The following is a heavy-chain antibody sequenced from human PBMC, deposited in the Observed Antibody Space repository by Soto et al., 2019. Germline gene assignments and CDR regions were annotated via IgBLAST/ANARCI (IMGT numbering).Heavy chain of an antibody. J-gene: IGHJ4*02. CDR2: IYYSGST. CDR3: ARAGIAAAGAALDFDY. Sequence: SETLSLTCTVSGGSISSGGYYWSWIRQHPGKGLEWIGYIYYSGSTYYNPSLKSRVTISVDTSKNQFSLKLSSVTAADTAVYYCARAGIAAAGAALDFDYWGQGTLVTVSS. CDR1: GGSISSGGYY. D-gene: IGHD6-13*01. V-gene: IGHV4-31*03.